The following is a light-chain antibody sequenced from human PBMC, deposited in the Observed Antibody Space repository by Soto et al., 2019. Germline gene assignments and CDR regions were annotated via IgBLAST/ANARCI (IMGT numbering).Light chain of an antibody. V-gene: IGKV1-5*01. CDR1: QSISRW. J-gene: IGKJ2*03. CDR3: QQYNNYLYS. Sequence: IRVNQSPSAVYASVGDRVTITCRAIQSISRWLAWYLQKPGKAPKLLIYDASSLESGVPSRFSGSGSGTEFSLTISSLQPDDFATYYCQQYNNYLYSFGQGTQVDIK. CDR2: DAS.